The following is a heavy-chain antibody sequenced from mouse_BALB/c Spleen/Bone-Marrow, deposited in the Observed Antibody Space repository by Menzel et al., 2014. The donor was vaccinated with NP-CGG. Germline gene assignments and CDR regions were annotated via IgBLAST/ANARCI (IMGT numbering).Heavy chain of an antibody. CDR1: GYTFTDYA. V-gene: IGHV1S137*01. D-gene: IGHD3-1*01. CDR3: ARGGSSDLNYDAMDY. Sequence: QVYLSQCGAELVWRGVSVTISCKDSGYTFTDYAMHWVKQSLAKSPARNGVISPYYDDGGYNLKFNGKPTMTIDESASTAYKELARLASVDSVIYYCARGGSSDLNYDAMDYWGQGTSVTVTS. CDR2: ISPYYDDG. J-gene: IGHJ4*01.